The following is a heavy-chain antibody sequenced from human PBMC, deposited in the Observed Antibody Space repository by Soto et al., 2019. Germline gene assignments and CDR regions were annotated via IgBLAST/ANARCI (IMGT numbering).Heavy chain of an antibody. J-gene: IGHJ1*01. CDR3: VKPIWGGTVTSDFQH. D-gene: IGHD4-17*01. Sequence: ESGGGVVQPGRSLRLSCTASGFTFNSHGMHWVRQAPGKGLEWVAGLSYDGINKFYLDSVKGRFTISRDNAKNTVYLQMNSLRADDTALYFCVKPIWGGTVTSDFQHWGQGTLVSVSS. CDR1: GFTFNSHG. V-gene: IGHV3-30*18. CDR2: LSYDGINK.